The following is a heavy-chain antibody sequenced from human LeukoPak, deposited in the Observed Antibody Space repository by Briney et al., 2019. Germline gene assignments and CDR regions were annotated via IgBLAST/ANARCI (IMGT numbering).Heavy chain of an antibody. V-gene: IGHV3-23*01. J-gene: IGHJ4*02. CDR1: GFTFSSYA. D-gene: IGHD3-22*01. CDR3: AKEYYYDSSGYSAPFDY. Sequence: GGSLRLSCAASGFTFSSYAVSWVRQAPGKGLEWVSAISGSGGSTYYADSVKGRFTISRDNSKNTLYLQMNSLRAEDTAVYYCAKEYYYDSSGYSAPFDYWGQGTLVTVSS. CDR2: ISGSGGST.